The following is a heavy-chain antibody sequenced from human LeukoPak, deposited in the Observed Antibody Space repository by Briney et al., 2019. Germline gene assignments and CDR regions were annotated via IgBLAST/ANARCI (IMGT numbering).Heavy chain of an antibody. V-gene: IGHV3-53*01. CDR1: GFTFSNAW. J-gene: IGHJ3*02. D-gene: IGHD3-22*01. CDR3: ARDFSHSSGYYSSRFAFDI. CDR2: IYSGGST. Sequence: GGSLRLSCAASGFTFSNAWMNWVRQAPGKGLEWVSVIYSGGSTYYADSVKGRFTISRDNSKNTLYLQMNSLRAEDTAVYYCARDFSHSSGYYSSRFAFDIWGQGTMVTVSS.